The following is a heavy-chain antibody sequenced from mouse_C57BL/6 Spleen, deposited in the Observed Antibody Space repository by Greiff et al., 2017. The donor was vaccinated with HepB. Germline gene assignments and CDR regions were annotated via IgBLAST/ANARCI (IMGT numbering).Heavy chain of an antibody. CDR3: ARGVYCYGSNWFAY. CDR1: GYTFTSYW. V-gene: IGHV1-50*01. D-gene: IGHD1-1*01. Sequence: QVQLQQPGAELVKPGASVKLSCKASGYTFTSYWMQWVKQRPGQGLEWIGEIDPSDSYTNYNQKFKGKATLTVDTSSSTAYMQLSSLTSEDSAVYYCARGVYCYGSNWFAYWGQGTLVTVSA. CDR2: IDPSDSYT. J-gene: IGHJ3*01.